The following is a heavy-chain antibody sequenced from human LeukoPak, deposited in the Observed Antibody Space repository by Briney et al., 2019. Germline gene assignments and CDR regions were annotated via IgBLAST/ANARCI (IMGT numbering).Heavy chain of an antibody. CDR2: IYYSGST. Sequence: SETLSLTCTVSGGSISSYYWSWIRQPPGKGLEWIGYIYYSGSTNYNPSLKSRVTISVDTSKNQFSLKLSSVTAADTAVYYCARRGYCSGGSCDAFDIWGQGTMVTVSS. D-gene: IGHD2-15*01. CDR1: GGSISSYY. V-gene: IGHV4-59*08. CDR3: ARRGYCSGGSCDAFDI. J-gene: IGHJ3*02.